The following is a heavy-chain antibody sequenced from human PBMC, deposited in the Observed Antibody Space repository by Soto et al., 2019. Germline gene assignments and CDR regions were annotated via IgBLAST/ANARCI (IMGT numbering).Heavy chain of an antibody. D-gene: IGHD3-22*01. CDR3: ARGYHYYDSSGYDKWDAFDI. J-gene: IGHJ3*02. CDR2: ISSSSSYI. CDR1: GFTFSSYS. V-gene: IGHV3-21*01. Sequence: EVQLVESGGGLVKPGGSLRLSCAASGFTFSSYSMNWVRQAPGKGLEWVSSISSSSSYIYYADSVKGRFTISRDNAKNSLYLQMNSRRAEDTDVYCCARGYHYYDSSGYDKWDAFDIWGQGTMVTVSS.